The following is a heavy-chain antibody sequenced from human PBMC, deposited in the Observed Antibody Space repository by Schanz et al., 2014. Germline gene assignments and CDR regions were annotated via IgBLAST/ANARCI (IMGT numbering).Heavy chain of an antibody. CDR2: ISSSSTYI. J-gene: IGHJ3*02. V-gene: IGHV3-21*01. D-gene: IGHD7-27*01. CDR1: GFTFSSYT. CDR3: ARELVDWGDAFDS. Sequence: EVQLVESGGGLVKPGGSLRLSCAGSGFTFSSYTMNWVRQAPGKGLEWVSSISSSSTYIYYRDSVKGRFTISRDDAKNSLDLQMNSLRAEDTAIYYCARELVDWGDAFDSWGQGTMVTVSS.